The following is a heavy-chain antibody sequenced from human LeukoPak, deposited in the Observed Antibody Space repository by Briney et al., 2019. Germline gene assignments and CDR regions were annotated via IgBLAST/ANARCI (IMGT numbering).Heavy chain of an antibody. CDR1: GGTFSSYA. D-gene: IGHD6-13*01. V-gene: IGHV1-69*13. J-gene: IGHJ4*02. Sequence: SVKVSCKASGGTFSSYAISWVRQAPGQGLEWMGGIVPIFGTANYAQKFQGRVTITADESTSTAYMELISPRSEDTAVYYCATADKFSNWYVFDYWGQGTLVTVSS. CDR2: IVPIFGTA. CDR3: ATADKFSNWYVFDY.